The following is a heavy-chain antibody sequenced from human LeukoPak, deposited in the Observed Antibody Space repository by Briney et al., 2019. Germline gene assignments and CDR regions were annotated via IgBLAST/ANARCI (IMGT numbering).Heavy chain of an antibody. Sequence: PGGSLRLSCAASGFTFSSYSMNWVRQAPGKGLEWVSSISSSSSYIYYADSVKGRFTISRDNSKNTLYLQMNSLRAEDTAVYYCAKGVSGSYYKGFDYWGQGALVTVSS. CDR2: ISSSSSYI. V-gene: IGHV3-21*04. D-gene: IGHD3-10*01. J-gene: IGHJ4*02. CDR1: GFTFSSYS. CDR3: AKGVSGSYYKGFDY.